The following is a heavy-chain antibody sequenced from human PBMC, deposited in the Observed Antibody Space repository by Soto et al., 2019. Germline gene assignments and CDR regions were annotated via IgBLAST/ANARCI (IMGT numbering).Heavy chain of an antibody. CDR3: AKGPSSGWYYFDY. CDR2: ISGNGGNT. D-gene: IGHD6-19*01. V-gene: IGHV3-23*01. Sequence: EVQLLESGGDLVHPGGSLRLSCAASGFTFSTYAMSWVRQAPGKGLEWVSAISGNGGNTYYADSVKSRFTISRDNSKNTLYLHMSTLRAEDTAVYYCAKGPSSGWYYFDYWGQGTLVTVSS. CDR1: GFTFSTYA. J-gene: IGHJ4*02.